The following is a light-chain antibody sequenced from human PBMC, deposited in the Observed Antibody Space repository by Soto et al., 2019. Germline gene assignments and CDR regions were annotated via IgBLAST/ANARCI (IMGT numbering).Light chain of an antibody. J-gene: IGLJ1*01. CDR1: DSKIAKNY. CDR3: GTWDSSLSVVYV. V-gene: IGLV1-51*01. CDR2: DNN. Sequence: QSVLTQPPSVSAAAGQKVTISCSASDSKIAKNYVSWYQQLPGTAPKLLIFDNNKRPSGIPDRFSGSKSGTSATLAITGLQTGDEADYYCGTWDSSLSVVYVFGPGTKLTVL.